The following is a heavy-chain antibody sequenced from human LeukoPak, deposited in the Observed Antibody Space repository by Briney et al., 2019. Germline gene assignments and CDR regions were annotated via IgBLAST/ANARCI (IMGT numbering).Heavy chain of an antibody. D-gene: IGHD6-13*01. CDR2: IRSSGSPT. CDR3: AIRGGRAAAGTGRFDY. J-gene: IGHJ4*02. Sequence: PGGSLRLSCAASGFTFNSYDMSWVRQAPGKGLEWVSGIRSSGSPTYYADAVKGRFSVSRDNSKNTLHLQMNSLRAEDTAVYYCAIRGGRAAAGTGRFDYWGQGTLVTVSS. V-gene: IGHV3-23*01. CDR1: GFTFNSYD.